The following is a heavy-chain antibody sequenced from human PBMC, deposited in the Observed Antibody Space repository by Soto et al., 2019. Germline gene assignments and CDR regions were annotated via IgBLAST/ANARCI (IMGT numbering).Heavy chain of an antibody. Sequence: QVQLQQWGAGLLKPSETLSLTCAVYGGSFNGYYWSLIRQPPGKGLEWIGEINHSGSTNYNPSLKSRVTISVDTSKNQFSLKVSSVTAADTAVYYCARGAIAAAGTAGYFQHWGQGTPVTVSS. D-gene: IGHD6-13*01. V-gene: IGHV4-34*01. CDR1: GGSFNGYY. J-gene: IGHJ1*01. CDR2: INHSGST. CDR3: ARGAIAAAGTAGYFQH.